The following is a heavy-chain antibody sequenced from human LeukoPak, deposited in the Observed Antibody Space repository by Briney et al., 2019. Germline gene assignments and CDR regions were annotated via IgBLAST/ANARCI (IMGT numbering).Heavy chain of an antibody. D-gene: IGHD1-26*01. CDR1: GYTFTSYG. Sequence: AASVKVSCKASGYTFTSYGITWVRQAPGQGLEWMGWISAYNGDTNYAQKLQGRVTMTTDTSTSTAYMELSRLRSDDTAVYFCARAESGHYYYYMDVWGKGTTVTVSS. J-gene: IGHJ6*03. CDR2: ISAYNGDT. V-gene: IGHV1-18*01. CDR3: ARAESGHYYYYMDV.